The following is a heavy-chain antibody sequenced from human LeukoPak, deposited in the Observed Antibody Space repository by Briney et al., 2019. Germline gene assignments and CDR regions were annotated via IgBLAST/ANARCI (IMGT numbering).Heavy chain of an antibody. CDR1: GFTVSTHY. CDR2: IYSGGST. J-gene: IGHJ4*02. V-gene: IGHV3-66*02. Sequence: HPGGSLRLSCAASGFTVSTHYMTWVRQAPGKGLEWVSVIYSGGSTYYADSVTGRFTISRDNSKNTLYLQVNSLRTEDTAVYYCARLPNYWGQGTLVTVSS. CDR3: ARLPNY.